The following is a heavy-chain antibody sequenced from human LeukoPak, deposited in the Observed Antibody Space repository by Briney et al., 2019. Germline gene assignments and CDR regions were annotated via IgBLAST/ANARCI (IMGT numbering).Heavy chain of an antibody. Sequence: NSSETLSLTCTVSGDSISSSSSYWGWIRQPPGKGLEWIGSMSYSGSTYYNPSLKSRVTISVDTSKNQFSLKLSSVTAADTAVYYCARGLHPYSYDSSGQNHWGQGTLVTVSS. D-gene: IGHD3-22*01. CDR2: MSYSGST. V-gene: IGHV4-39*07. CDR3: ARGLHPYSYDSSGQNH. CDR1: GDSISSSSSY. J-gene: IGHJ4*02.